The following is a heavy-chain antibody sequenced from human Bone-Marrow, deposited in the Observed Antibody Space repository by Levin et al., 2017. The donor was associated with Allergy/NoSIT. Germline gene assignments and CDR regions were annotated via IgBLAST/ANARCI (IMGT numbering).Heavy chain of an antibody. CDR2: MYHAGTT. CDR1: GGPIGGGGYS. J-gene: IGHJ4*02. CDR3: ARVSGATVFDY. V-gene: IGHV4-30-2*01. Sequence: SQTLSLPCAVSGGPIGGGGYSWRWIRQPPGKGLEWIGYMYHAGTTLYNPSLKSRATISVDRTKNQFSLNVTSATAADTAIYYCARVSGATVFDYWGQGILVTVSS. D-gene: IGHD3-10*01.